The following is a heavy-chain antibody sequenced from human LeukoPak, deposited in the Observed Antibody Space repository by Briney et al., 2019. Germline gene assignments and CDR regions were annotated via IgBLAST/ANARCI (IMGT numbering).Heavy chain of an antibody. Sequence: GGSLRLSCAASGFTFSSYWMSWVRQGPGEGLEWVAKIKKDGRGKYYVDSVKGRFTISRDNAKNSLYLQMNSLRAEDTALYYCARVGSSGWYGAYDYWGQGTLVTVSS. CDR2: IKKDGRGK. CDR3: ARVGSSGWYGAYDY. D-gene: IGHD6-19*01. CDR1: GFTFSSYW. V-gene: IGHV3-7*03. J-gene: IGHJ4*02.